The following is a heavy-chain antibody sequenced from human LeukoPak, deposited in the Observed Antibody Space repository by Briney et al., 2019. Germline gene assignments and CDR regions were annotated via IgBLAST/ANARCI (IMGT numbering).Heavy chain of an antibody. Sequence: NPSETLSLTCTVSGGSISSGDYYWSWIRQPPGKGLEWIGYIYYSGSTYYNPSLKSRVTISVDTSKNQFSLKLSSVTAADTAVYYCARDRFPEGAFHIWGQGTMVTVSS. CDR2: IYYSGST. V-gene: IGHV4-30-4*08. J-gene: IGHJ3*02. CDR1: GGSISSGDYY. CDR3: ARDRFPEGAFHI.